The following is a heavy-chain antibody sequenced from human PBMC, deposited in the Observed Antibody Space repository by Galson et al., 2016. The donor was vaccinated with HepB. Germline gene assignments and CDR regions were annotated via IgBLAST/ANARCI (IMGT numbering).Heavy chain of an antibody. D-gene: IGHD4-17*01. CDR1: GGSISPFY. CDR3: ATSTLTTPPPHHYNYYCYLDV. CDR2: IHSSGST. Sequence: SETLSLTCTVSGGSISPFYWTWIRQPAGKGLEWVGRIHSSGSTKYNASLNSRVTMSIDTSKNQFSLNLRSATAADTAVYYCATSTLTTPPPHHYNYYCYLDVWGKGTTVTVPS. V-gene: IGHV4-4*07. J-gene: IGHJ6*03.